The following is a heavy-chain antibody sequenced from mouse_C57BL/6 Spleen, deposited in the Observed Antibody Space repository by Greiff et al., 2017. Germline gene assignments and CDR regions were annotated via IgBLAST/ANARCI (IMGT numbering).Heavy chain of an antibody. V-gene: IGHV1-18*01. J-gene: IGHJ2*01. Sequence: EVKLVESGPELVKPGASVKIPCKASGYTFTDYNMDWVKQSHGKSLEWIGDINPNNGGTIYNQKFKGKATLTVDKSSSTAYMELRSLTSEDTAVYYCARSRARYFDYWGQGTTLTVSS. D-gene: IGHD3-3*01. CDR3: ARSRARYFDY. CDR2: INPNNGGT. CDR1: GYTFTDYN.